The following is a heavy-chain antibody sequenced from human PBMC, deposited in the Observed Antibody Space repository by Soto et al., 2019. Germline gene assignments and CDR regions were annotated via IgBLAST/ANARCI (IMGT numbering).Heavy chain of an antibody. V-gene: IGHV5-10-1*01. J-gene: IGHJ6*02. Sequence: GESLKISCKGSGYSFTSYWISWVRQIPGKGLEWMGRIDPSDSYTNYSPSFQGHVTISADKSISTAYLQWSSLKASDTAMYYCARRYGSFSSYGMDVWGQGTTVTVSS. CDR3: ARRYGSFSSYGMDV. CDR2: IDPSDSYT. CDR1: GYSFTSYW. D-gene: IGHD3-10*01.